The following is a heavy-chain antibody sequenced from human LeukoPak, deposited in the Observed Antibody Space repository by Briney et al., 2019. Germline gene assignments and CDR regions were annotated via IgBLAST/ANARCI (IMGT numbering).Heavy chain of an antibody. CDR1: GFTFSSYA. D-gene: IGHD2-15*01. J-gene: IGHJ4*02. CDR2: ISGSGGST. CDR3: AKGAGRGYCSGGSCDYFDY. V-gene: IGHV3-23*01. Sequence: GGSLRLSCAASGFTFSSYAMSWVRQAPGKGLEWVSAISGSGGSTYYADSVKGRFTISRDNFKNTLYLQMNSLRAEDTAVYYCAKGAGRGYCSGGSCDYFDYWGQGTLVTVSS.